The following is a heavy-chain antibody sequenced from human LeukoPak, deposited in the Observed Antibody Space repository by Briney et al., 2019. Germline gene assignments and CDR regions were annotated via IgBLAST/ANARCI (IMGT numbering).Heavy chain of an antibody. CDR2: INPSGGST. CDR3: ARDPGYYDSSGFGDY. J-gene: IGHJ4*02. CDR1: GYTFTSYY. Sequence: GASVKVSCKASGYTFTSYYMHWVRQAPGQGLEWMGIINPSGGSTSYAQKFQGRVTMTRDMSTSTVYMELSSLRSEDTAVYYCARDPGYYDSSGFGDYWGQGTLVTVSS. D-gene: IGHD3-22*01. V-gene: IGHV1-46*01.